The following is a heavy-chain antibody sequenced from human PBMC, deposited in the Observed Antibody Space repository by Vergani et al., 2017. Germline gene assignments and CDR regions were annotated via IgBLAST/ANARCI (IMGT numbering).Heavy chain of an antibody. V-gene: IGHV3-23*01. CDR2: ISGSGGST. CDR3: AKGDAVTTGYNWFDP. J-gene: IGHJ5*02. D-gene: IGHD4-17*01. Sequence: EVQLLESGGGLVQPGGSLRLSCAASGFTFSSYAMSWVRQAPGKGLEWVSAISGSGGSTYYADSVKGRVTISRDNSKNTLYLQMNSLRAEDTAVYYCAKGDAVTTGYNWFDPWGQGTLVTVSA. CDR1: GFTFSSYA.